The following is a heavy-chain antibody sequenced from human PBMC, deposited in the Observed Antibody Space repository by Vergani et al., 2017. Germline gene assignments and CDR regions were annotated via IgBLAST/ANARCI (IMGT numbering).Heavy chain of an antibody. Sequence: QVQLQESGPGLVKPSETLSLTCTVSGVSISRYYWTWIRQRPGKGLEWIGYIFYSGTTYDNPSLRSRLTISVDTSQNQFSLKLRSVTAADTAVYYCARVDTQVPATSHFYYMDVWGKGTTVVVSS. CDR2: IFYSGTT. CDR1: GVSISRYY. J-gene: IGHJ6*03. CDR3: ARVDTQVPATSHFYYMDV. V-gene: IGHV4-59*06. D-gene: IGHD6-25*01.